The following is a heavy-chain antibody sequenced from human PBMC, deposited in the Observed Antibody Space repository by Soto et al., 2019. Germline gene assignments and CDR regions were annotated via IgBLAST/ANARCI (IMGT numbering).Heavy chain of an antibody. J-gene: IGHJ3*02. V-gene: IGHV1-46*01. CDR3: ARDRGIAVAGRGFAFDI. CDR2: INPSGGST. Sequence: GASVKVSCKASGYTFTSYYMHWVRQAPGQGLEWMGIINPSGGSTSYAQKFQGRVTMTRNTSTSTVYMELSSLRSEDTAVYYCARDRGIAVAGRGFAFDIWGQGTMVTVSS. D-gene: IGHD6-19*01. CDR1: GYTFTSYY.